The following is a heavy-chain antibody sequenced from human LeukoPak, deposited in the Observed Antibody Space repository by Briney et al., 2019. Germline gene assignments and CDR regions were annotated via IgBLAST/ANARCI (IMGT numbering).Heavy chain of an antibody. Sequence: GGSLRLSCAASGFTFSDYYMSWIRQAPGKGLEWVSYISSSGSTIYYADSVKGRFTISRDNAKNSLYLQMNSLRAEDTAVYYCARDRVVPYYYYYYGMVVWGQGTTVTVSS. V-gene: IGHV3-11*01. CDR3: ARDRVVPYYYYYYGMVV. D-gene: IGHD2-2*01. CDR2: ISSSGSTI. CDR1: GFTFSDYY. J-gene: IGHJ6*02.